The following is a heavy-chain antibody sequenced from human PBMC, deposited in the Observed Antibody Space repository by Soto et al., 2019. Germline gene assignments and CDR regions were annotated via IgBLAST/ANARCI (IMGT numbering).Heavy chain of an antibody. V-gene: IGHV3-30-3*01. CDR3: ARDVTMGGSLAAFDI. Sequence: GGSLRLSCAASGFTFSSYAMHWVRQAPGKGLEWVAVISYDGSNKYYADSVKGRFTISRDNSKNTLYLQMNSLRAEDTAVYYCARDVTMGGSLAAFDIWGQGTMVTVSS. J-gene: IGHJ3*02. CDR2: ISYDGSNK. CDR1: GFTFSSYA. D-gene: IGHD3-10*01.